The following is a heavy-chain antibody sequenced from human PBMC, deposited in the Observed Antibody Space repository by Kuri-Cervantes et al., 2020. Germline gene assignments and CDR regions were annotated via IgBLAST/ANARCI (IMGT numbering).Heavy chain of an antibody. V-gene: IGHV4-59*01. J-gene: IGHJ4*02. Sequence: SETLSLTCTVSGGSISSYYWSWIRQPPGKGLEWIGYIYYSGSTNYNPSLKSRVTISVDTSKNQFSLKLSSVTAADTAVYYRARVRVGATHFDYWGQGTLVTVSS. D-gene: IGHD1-26*01. CDR2: IYYSGST. CDR1: GGSISSYY. CDR3: ARVRVGATHFDY.